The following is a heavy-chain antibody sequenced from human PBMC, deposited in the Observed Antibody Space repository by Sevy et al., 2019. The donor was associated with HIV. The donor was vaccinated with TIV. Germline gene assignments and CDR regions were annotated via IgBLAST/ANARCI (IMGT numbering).Heavy chain of an antibody. CDR2: IHLTLST. CDR3: AGTQDGVGSAQGDSTSYPYAGDHYFDR. J-gene: IGHJ4*02. Sequence: SETLSLTCTVSGDSVSTSNKFWGWIRQPPGKGLEWIGSIHLTLSTFYNPSLKSRVIISEDTSSNQFSLRLSYVTAADTAVYYCAGTQDGVGSAQGDSTSYPYAGDHYFDRWGRGTLVTVSS. V-gene: IGHV4-39*01. D-gene: IGHD2-8*01. CDR1: GDSVSTSNKF.